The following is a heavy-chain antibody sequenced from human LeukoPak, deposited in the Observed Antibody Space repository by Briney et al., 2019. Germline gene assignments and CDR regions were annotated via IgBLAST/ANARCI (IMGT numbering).Heavy chain of an antibody. CDR3: TKSSRSYSFDY. V-gene: IGHV3-73*01. J-gene: IGHJ4*02. Sequence: PGVPLKLFCGASVLPFSGRAMHWVRQACGRGVEWVGRIRSKANNYVTVYAASVKGKLPISRDDSKNTEYLQMSRLKTEETAVYYCTKSSRSYSFDYWGQGTLVSVSS. CDR1: VLPFSGRA. D-gene: IGHD1-26*01. CDR2: IRSKANNYVT.